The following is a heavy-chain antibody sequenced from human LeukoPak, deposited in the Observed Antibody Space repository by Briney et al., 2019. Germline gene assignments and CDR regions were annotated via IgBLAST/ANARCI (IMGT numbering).Heavy chain of an antibody. V-gene: IGHV1-2*02. Sequence: EASVKVSCKASGYTFTGYYMHWVRQAPGQGLEWMGWINPNSGGTNYAQKFQGRVTMTRDTSISTAYMELSRLRSDDTAVYYCARVRPWLANFDYWGQGTLVTVSS. J-gene: IGHJ4*02. CDR3: ARVRPWLANFDY. CDR2: INPNSGGT. D-gene: IGHD6-19*01. CDR1: GYTFTGYY.